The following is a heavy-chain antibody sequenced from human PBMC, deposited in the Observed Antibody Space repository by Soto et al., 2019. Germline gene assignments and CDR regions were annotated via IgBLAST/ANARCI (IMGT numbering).Heavy chain of an antibody. CDR1: GYPFTGYS. V-gene: IGHV1-18*01. CDR2: ISAYSGDT. CDR3: ARPSCSYGDYAWSLKY. D-gene: IGHD4-17*01. J-gene: IGHJ4*02. Sequence: QIQLVQSGAEVKKPGASVKVSCKASGYPFTGYSVGWVRQAPGQGPEWMGWISAYSGDTYYAQRFQDRLTMTTDASTSTAYMDLRSLRSDDTAVYYCARPSCSYGDYAWSLKYWGQGTLVTVSS.